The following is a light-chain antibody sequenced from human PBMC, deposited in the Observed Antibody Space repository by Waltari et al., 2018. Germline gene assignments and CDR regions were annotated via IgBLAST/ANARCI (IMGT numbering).Light chain of an antibody. CDR2: KAS. V-gene: IGKV1-5*03. Sequence: DIQMTQSPSSVSASVGDRVTITCRASQGVNTWLAWYQQKPGKVPNLLIYKASSLESGVPSRFSGSGSGTEFTLTISSLQPDDFATYYCLQYNGEPRTFGQGTKVEVK. J-gene: IGKJ1*01. CDR3: LQYNGEPRT. CDR1: QGVNTW.